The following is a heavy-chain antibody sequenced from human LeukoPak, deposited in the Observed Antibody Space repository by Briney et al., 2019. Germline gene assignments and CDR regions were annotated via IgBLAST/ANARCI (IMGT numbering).Heavy chain of an antibody. Sequence: GGSLRLSCAASGFTFDDYAMHWVRQAPGKGLEWVSGISWNSGSIGYADSVKGRFTISRDNAKNSLYLQMNSLRAEDMALYYCAKDSRRDFWSGYYAFDIWGQGTMVTVSS. D-gene: IGHD3-3*01. CDR1: GFTFDDYA. CDR3: AKDSRRDFWSGYYAFDI. V-gene: IGHV3-9*03. CDR2: ISWNSGSI. J-gene: IGHJ3*02.